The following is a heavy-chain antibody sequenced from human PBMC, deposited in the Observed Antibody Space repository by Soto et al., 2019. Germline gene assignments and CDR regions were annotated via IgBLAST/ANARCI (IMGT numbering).Heavy chain of an antibody. CDR1: GGSISSGGYS. CDR2: IYHSGST. J-gene: IGHJ4*02. D-gene: IGHD2-2*01. Sequence: SETLSLTCAVSGGSISSGGYSWSWIRQPPGKGLEWIGYIYHSGSTYYNPSLKSRVTISVDRSKNQFSLKLSSVTAADTAVYYCARDHQIVVPAARNYFDYWGQGTLVTVSS. CDR3: ARDHQIVVPAARNYFDY. V-gene: IGHV4-30-2*01.